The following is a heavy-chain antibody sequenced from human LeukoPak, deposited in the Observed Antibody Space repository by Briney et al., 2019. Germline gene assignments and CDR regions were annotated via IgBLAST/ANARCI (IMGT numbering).Heavy chain of an antibody. CDR1: GFTFSSYE. J-gene: IGHJ4*02. CDR3: AGGGIAAQDY. Sequence: QPGGFLRLSCAASGFTFSSYEMNWVRQAPGKGLEWVANIKQDGSEKYYVDSVKGRFTISRDNAKNSLYLQMNSLRAEDTAVYYCAGGGIAAQDYWGQGTLVTVSS. CDR2: IKQDGSEK. V-gene: IGHV3-7*04. D-gene: IGHD6-6*01.